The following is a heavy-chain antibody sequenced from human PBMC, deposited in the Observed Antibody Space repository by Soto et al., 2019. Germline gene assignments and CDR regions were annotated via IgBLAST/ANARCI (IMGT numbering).Heavy chain of an antibody. CDR1: GGSFSGYY. Sequence: SETLSLTCAVYGGSFSGYYWSWIRQPPGKGLEWIGEINHSGSTNYNPSLKSRVTISVDTSKNQFSLKLSSVTAADTAVYYCASALGYCSGGSCYGRFYFDYWGQGTLVTVSS. J-gene: IGHJ4*02. CDR2: INHSGST. CDR3: ASALGYCSGGSCYGRFYFDY. V-gene: IGHV4-34*01. D-gene: IGHD2-15*01.